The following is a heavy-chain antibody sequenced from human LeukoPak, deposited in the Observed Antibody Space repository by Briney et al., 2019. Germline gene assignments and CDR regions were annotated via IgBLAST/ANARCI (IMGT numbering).Heavy chain of an antibody. CDR2: IIPIFGTA. D-gene: IGHD3-9*01. CDR3: ARRKSWSYYDILTGYPGLDY. CDR1: GGTFSSYA. Sequence: ASVKVSCKASGGTFSSYAISWVRQAPGQGLEWMGGIIPIFGTANYAQKFQGRVTITTDESTSTAYMELSSLRSEDTAVYYCARRKSWSYYDILTGYPGLDYWGQGTLVTVSS. V-gene: IGHV1-69*05. J-gene: IGHJ4*02.